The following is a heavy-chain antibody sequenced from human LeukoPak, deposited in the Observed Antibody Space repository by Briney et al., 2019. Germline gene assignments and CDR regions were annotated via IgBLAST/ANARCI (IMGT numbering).Heavy chain of an antibody. V-gene: IGHV3-23*01. CDR3: AKGLREYDFWSGYAT. CDR1: GFTFNDYA. Sequence: GGSLRLSCAASGFTFNDYAMAWVRQAPGKGLDWVPTISVSGGSPNYADSVKGRFTISRDNSKNTLFLQMNSLRAEDTALYYCAKGLREYDFWSGYATWGQGTLVTVSS. D-gene: IGHD3-3*01. CDR2: ISVSGGSP. J-gene: IGHJ5*02.